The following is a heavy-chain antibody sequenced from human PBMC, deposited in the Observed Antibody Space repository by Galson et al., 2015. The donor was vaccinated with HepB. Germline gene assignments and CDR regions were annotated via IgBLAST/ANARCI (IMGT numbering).Heavy chain of an antibody. CDR3: ARDGYSNYLPRYYYYGMDV. D-gene: IGHD4-11*01. J-gene: IGHJ6*02. Sequence: SVKVSCKASGYTSTSYGISWVRQAPGQGLEWMGWISAYNGNTNYAQKLQGRVTMTTDASTSTAYMELRSLRSDDTAVYYCARDGYSNYLPRYYYYGMDVWGQGTTVTVSS. V-gene: IGHV1-18*04. CDR2: ISAYNGNT. CDR1: GYTSTSYG.